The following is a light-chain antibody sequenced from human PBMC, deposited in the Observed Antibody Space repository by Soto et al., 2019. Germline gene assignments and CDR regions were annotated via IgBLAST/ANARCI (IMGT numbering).Light chain of an antibody. CDR2: GAS. Sequence: EVMLTQSPGTLSLSPGERVTLSCRASQSVSSNYLAWYQQKSGQAPRLLIYGASNRATGIPDRFSGSGSGTDFTLIIRRLEPEDFAVYYCQQYDTSPRTFGQGTKVEFK. J-gene: IGKJ1*01. CDR1: QSVSSNY. V-gene: IGKV3-20*01. CDR3: QQYDTSPRT.